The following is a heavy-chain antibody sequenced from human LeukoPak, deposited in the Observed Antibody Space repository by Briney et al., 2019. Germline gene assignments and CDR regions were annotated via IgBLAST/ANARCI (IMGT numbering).Heavy chain of an antibody. D-gene: IGHD6-13*01. CDR3: ARHEVGLAAAGFDY. Sequence: SETLSLTCTVSGGSISSSSYYWGWIRQPPGKGLEWMGSIYYSGSTYYNPSLKSRVTISVDTSKNQFSLKLSSVTAADTAVYYCARHEVGLAAAGFDYWGQGTLVTVSS. J-gene: IGHJ4*02. CDR2: IYYSGST. CDR1: GGSISSSSYY. V-gene: IGHV4-39*01.